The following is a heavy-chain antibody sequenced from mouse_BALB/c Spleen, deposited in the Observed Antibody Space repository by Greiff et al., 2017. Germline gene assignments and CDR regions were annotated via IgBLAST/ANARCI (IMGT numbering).Heavy chain of an antibody. CDR2: ISDGGSYT. CDR3: ARDEYGNYPSY. CDR1: GFTFSDYY. V-gene: IGHV5-4*02. Sequence: EVMLVESGGGLVKPGGSLKLSCAASGFTFSDYYMYWVRQTPEKRLEWVATISDGGSYTYYPDSVKGRFTISRDNAKNNLYLQMSSLKSEDTAMYYCARDEYGNYPSYWGQGTLVTVSA. J-gene: IGHJ3*01. D-gene: IGHD2-10*02.